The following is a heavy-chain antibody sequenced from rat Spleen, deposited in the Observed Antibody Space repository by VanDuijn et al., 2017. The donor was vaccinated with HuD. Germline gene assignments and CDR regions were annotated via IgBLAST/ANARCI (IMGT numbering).Heavy chain of an antibody. V-gene: IGHV5-25*01. Sequence: EVQLVESGGGLVQPGRSNKLSCTTLGFTFSNYYMAWVRQTPTKGLEWVASISTGGGSTYYRDSVKGRFTISRDNAKSTLYLQMDSLRSEDTATYYCASTPYGGLDYWGQGVMVTVSS. CDR1: GFTFSNYY. D-gene: IGHD1-11*01. CDR3: ASTPYGGLDY. CDR2: ISTGGGST. J-gene: IGHJ2*01.